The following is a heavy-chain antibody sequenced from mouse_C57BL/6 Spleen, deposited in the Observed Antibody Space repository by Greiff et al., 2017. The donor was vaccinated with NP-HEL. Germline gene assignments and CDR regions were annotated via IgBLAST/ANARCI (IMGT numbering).Heavy chain of an antibody. CDR2: INPSTGGT. V-gene: IGHV1-42*01. D-gene: IGHD1-1*02. CDR3: ARVGGWGGGMDY. J-gene: IGHJ4*01. Sequence: EVQLQQSGPELVKPGASVKISCKASGYSFTGYYMNWVKQSPEKSLEWIGEINPSTGGTTYNQKFKAKATLTVDKSSSTAYMQLKSLTSEDSAVYYCARVGGWGGGMDYWGQGTSVTVSA. CDR1: GYSFTGYY.